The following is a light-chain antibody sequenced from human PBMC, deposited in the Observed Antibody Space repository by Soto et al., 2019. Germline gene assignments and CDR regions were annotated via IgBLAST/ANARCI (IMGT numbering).Light chain of an antibody. J-gene: IGKJ2*01. Sequence: DIQMTQSPSTLSASVGDRITITCRASQSVSRRLAWYQQKPGKAPKLLIYDASSLESGVPSRFSGRGSGTEFTLTISILPADDCATYYCHTYNSYSLHTFGQGTKVDIK. CDR3: HTYNSYSLHT. V-gene: IGKV1-5*01. CDR2: DAS. CDR1: QSVSRR.